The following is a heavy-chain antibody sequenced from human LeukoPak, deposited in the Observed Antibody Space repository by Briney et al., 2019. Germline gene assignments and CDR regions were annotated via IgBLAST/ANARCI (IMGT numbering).Heavy chain of an antibody. Sequence: GGSLRLSCAASGFTFDDYGMSWVRQAPGKGLEWVSGINRNGGSTASADSVKGRFTISRDNAKNSLYLQMNSLRAEDTAFYYCARDRGGWTFDNWGQGTLVTVSS. V-gene: IGHV3-20*04. CDR1: GFTFDDYG. CDR3: ARDRGGWTFDN. D-gene: IGHD6-19*01. J-gene: IGHJ4*02. CDR2: INRNGGST.